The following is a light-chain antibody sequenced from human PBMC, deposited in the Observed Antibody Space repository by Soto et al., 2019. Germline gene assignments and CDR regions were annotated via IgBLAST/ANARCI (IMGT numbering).Light chain of an antibody. CDR1: QSVSSY. J-gene: IGKJ4*01. CDR3: QQRVNWPPT. CDR2: DAS. Sequence: EIVLTQSPATLSLSPGERATLSCRASQSVSSYLAWYQQKPGQPPRLLFFDASNRATGVPARFSAGGSGTDFTLIISSLEPEDFAVYYCQQRVNWPPTFGGGTKVDIK. V-gene: IGKV3-11*01.